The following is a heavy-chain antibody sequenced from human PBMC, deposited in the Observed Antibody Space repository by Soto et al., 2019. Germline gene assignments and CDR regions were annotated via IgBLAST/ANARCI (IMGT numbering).Heavy chain of an antibody. CDR2: MNPNSGNT. Sequence: VASVKVSCKASGYTFTSYDINWVRQATGQGLEWMGWMNPNSGNTGYAQKFQGRVTMTRNTSISTAYMELSSLRSEDTAVYYCARVVVVPAADVKSYYYYYYMDVWGKGTTVTVSS. CDR3: ARVVVVPAADVKSYYYYYYMDV. J-gene: IGHJ6*03. V-gene: IGHV1-8*01. CDR1: GYTFTSYD. D-gene: IGHD2-2*01.